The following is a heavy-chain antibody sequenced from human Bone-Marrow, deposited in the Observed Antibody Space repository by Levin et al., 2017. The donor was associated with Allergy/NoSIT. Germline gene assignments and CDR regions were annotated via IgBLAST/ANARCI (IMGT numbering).Heavy chain of an antibody. J-gene: IGHJ5*02. D-gene: IGHD2-15*01. Sequence: SGPTLVKSTETLTLTCTFSGFSFVTSRVGVGWIRQSPGKALEWLAFIYWDDDQRYSPSLKNRLTITKDTSKNQVVLSMTDMDPVDTATYHCAHGGPGGSHWFDPWGQGILVTVSS. CDR1: GFSFVTSRVG. V-gene: IGHV2-5*02. CDR2: IYWDDDQ. CDR3: AHGGPGGSHWFDP.